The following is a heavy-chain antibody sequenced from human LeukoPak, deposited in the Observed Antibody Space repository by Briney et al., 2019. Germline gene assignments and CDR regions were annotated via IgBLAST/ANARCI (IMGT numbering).Heavy chain of an antibody. J-gene: IGHJ4*02. CDR3: AKTTYSSSYNFDY. Sequence: PGGSLRLSCAASGFTFSSYAMTWVRQAPGKGLEWVSTISGSGDSAYFADSVKGRFTISRGNSKNTLYLQMSSLRAEDTAVFYCAKTTYSSSYNFDYWGQGTLVTVSS. CDR2: ISGSGDSA. CDR1: GFTFSSYA. D-gene: IGHD6-13*01. V-gene: IGHV3-23*01.